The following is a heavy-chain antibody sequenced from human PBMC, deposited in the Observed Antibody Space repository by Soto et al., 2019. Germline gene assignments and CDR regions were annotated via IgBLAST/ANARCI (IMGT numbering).Heavy chain of an antibody. CDR1: GGTFSIYT. V-gene: IGHV1-69*02. CDR2: IIPILGIA. CDR3: ARVTPYCSGGSCYQYGNPPEYFQH. Sequence: GASVKVSCKASGGTFSIYTIIWVRQAPGQGLEWMGRIIPILGIANYAQKFQGRVTITADKSTSTAYMELSSLRSEDTAVYYCARVTPYCSGGSCYQYGNPPEYFQHWGQDTLVTVSS. J-gene: IGHJ1*01. D-gene: IGHD2-15*01.